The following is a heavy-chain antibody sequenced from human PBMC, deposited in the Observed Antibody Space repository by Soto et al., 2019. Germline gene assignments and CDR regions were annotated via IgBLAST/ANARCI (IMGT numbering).Heavy chain of an antibody. CDR1: GGSISSSSYY. Sequence: PSETLSLTCTVSGGSISSSSYYWGWIRQPPGKGLEWIGSIYYSGSTYYNPSLKSRVTISVDTSKNQFSLKLSSVTAADTAVYYCARQGYYDFWSGYYNHYYYYMDVWGKGTTVTVSS. J-gene: IGHJ6*03. CDR3: ARQGYYDFWSGYYNHYYYYMDV. V-gene: IGHV4-39*01. D-gene: IGHD3-3*01. CDR2: IYYSGST.